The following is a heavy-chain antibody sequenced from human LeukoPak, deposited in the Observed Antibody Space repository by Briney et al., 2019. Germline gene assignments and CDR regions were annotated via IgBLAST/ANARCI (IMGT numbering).Heavy chain of an antibody. D-gene: IGHD5-12*01. Sequence: ASVKVSCKASGYTFTGYYMHWVRQAPGQGLEWMGWINPNSGGTNYAQKFQGRVTMTRDTSISTAYMELSRLRSDDTAVYYCARVFGATIDYYYYYYMDVWGKGTTVTISS. J-gene: IGHJ6*03. CDR2: INPNSGGT. CDR3: ARVFGATIDYYYYYYMDV. V-gene: IGHV1-2*02. CDR1: GYTFTGYY.